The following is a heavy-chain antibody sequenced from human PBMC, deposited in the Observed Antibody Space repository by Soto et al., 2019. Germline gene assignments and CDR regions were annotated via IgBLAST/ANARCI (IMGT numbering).Heavy chain of an antibody. J-gene: IGHJ6*02. CDR1: GVTLTDVW. CDR2: IKSNTAGGTT. CDR3: AKVRSLLWFGGMDV. Sequence: GGSLRLSCAVSGVTLTDVWMNWVRQAPGKGPEWVGRIKSNTAGGTTDFAAPVKGRFTISRDDSQNTLYLQMDSLKTEDTAVYYCAKVRSLLWFGGMDVWGQGTTVTVSS. V-gene: IGHV3-15*07. D-gene: IGHD3-10*01.